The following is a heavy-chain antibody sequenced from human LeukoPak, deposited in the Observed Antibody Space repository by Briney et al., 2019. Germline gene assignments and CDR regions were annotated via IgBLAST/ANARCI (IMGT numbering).Heavy chain of an antibody. Sequence: PGGSLRLSCAASGFTFSSYAMSWVRQAPGKGLEWVSGFSGSGGGTHYADSVKGRFTISRDNSKNTLYLQMNGLRVEDTAVYYCAKRLDYFDDWGQGTLVTVSS. CDR1: GFTFSSYA. J-gene: IGHJ4*02. CDR2: FSGSGGGT. V-gene: IGHV3-23*01. D-gene: IGHD3-16*01. CDR3: AKRLDYFDD.